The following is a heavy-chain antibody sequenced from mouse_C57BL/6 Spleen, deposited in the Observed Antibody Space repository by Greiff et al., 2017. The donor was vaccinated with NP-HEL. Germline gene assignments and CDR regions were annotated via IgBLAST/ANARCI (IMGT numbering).Heavy chain of an antibody. CDR1: GYAFSSYW. CDR2: IYPGDGDT. V-gene: IGHV1-80*01. Sequence: VQLQQSGAELVKPGASVKISCKASGYAFSSYWMNWVKQRPGKGLEWIGQIYPGDGDTNYNGKFKGKATLTADKSSSTAYMQLSSLTSEDSAVYFCARTAQAGGFDYWGQGTTLTVSS. CDR3: ARTAQAGGFDY. J-gene: IGHJ2*01. D-gene: IGHD3-2*02.